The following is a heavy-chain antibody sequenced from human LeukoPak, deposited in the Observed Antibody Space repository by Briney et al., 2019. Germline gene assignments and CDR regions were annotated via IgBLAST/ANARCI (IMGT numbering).Heavy chain of an antibody. CDR3: ARDSSPRQPPYYYYMDV. D-gene: IGHD6-6*01. CDR2: IYTSGST. Sequence: SETLSLACTVSGGSISSYYWSWIRQPAGKGLEWIGRIYTSGSTNYNRSLKSRVTMSVDTSKNQFSLKLSSVTAADTAVYYCARDSSPRQPPYYYYMDVWGKGTTVTVSS. J-gene: IGHJ6*03. CDR1: GGSISSYY. V-gene: IGHV4-4*07.